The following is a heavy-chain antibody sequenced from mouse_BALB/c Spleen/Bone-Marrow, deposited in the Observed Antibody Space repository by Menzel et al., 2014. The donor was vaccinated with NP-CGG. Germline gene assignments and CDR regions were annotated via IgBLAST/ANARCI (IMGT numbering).Heavy chain of an antibody. Sequence: VKLVESGPELVKPGASVKMSCKASGYTFTSYYIHWVKQRPGQGLEWIGWIYPGDGITKYNEKFKGKTTLTADKSSSTVYMLLSSLTSEDSAIYFCARDDYGYWGQGTLVTVSA. J-gene: IGHJ3*01. V-gene: IGHV1S56*01. CDR2: IYPGDGIT. D-gene: IGHD2-4*01. CDR1: GYTFTSYY. CDR3: ARDDYGY.